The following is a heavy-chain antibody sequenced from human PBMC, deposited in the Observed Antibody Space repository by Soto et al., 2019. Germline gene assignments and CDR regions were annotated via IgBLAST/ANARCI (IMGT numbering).Heavy chain of an antibody. CDR3: SLSDRYYGMDV. Sequence: PGGSLRLSCAASKSIFTGYGMHWVRQTPGKGLEWVAVIRFDGTDEHYADSVKGRFTISRDNSNNTLYLQMNSLRAEDTAVYYCSLSDRYYGMDVWGLGTTVTVSS. J-gene: IGHJ6*02. V-gene: IGHV3-30*02. CDR2: IRFDGTDE. CDR1: KSIFTGYG.